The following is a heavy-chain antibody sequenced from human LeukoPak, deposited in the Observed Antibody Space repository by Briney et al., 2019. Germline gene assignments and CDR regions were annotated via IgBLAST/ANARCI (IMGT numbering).Heavy chain of an antibody. Sequence: ASVKVSCTASGCTFTSYGIGWLRQSPGQRLERMGWIIAYNGNTNYAQTLKGRVTMSTDTSTSKAYMELRSLRSDDTAVYYCARSITMVRGVMAIDYWGQGTLVTVSS. D-gene: IGHD3-10*01. CDR2: IIAYNGNT. J-gene: IGHJ4*02. CDR1: GCTFTSYG. CDR3: ARSITMVRGVMAIDY. V-gene: IGHV1-18*01.